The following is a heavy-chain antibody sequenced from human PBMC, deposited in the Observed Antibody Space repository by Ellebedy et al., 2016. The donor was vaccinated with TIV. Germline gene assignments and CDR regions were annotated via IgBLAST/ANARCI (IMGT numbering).Heavy chain of an antibody. D-gene: IGHD3-16*01. V-gene: IGHV4-39*07. CDR1: GGFISSPSYY. J-gene: IGHJ5*02. CDR3: AREGRGGYNWFDP. CDR2: IYFSGST. Sequence: MPSETLSLTCNVSGGFISSPSYYRGWIRQPPGKGLEWIGSIYFSGSTYYNPSLKSRVTISVDKSKNQFSLKLSFVTAADTAVYYCAREGRGGYNWFDPWGQGTLVTVSS.